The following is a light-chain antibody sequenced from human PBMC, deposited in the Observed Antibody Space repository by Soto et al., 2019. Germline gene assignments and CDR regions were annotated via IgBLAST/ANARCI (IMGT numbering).Light chain of an antibody. CDR1: QSLLDSDDGNTY. CDR3: MQRIEFPYT. CDR2: TLS. Sequence: EIVMTQTPLSLPVTPGEPASISCRSSQSLLDSDDGNTYLDWYLQKPGQSPQLLIYTLSYRAPGVPDRFSGSGSGTDFTLKISRVEAEDVGVYYCMQRIEFPYTFGQGTKMEIK. V-gene: IGKV2-40*01. J-gene: IGKJ2*01.